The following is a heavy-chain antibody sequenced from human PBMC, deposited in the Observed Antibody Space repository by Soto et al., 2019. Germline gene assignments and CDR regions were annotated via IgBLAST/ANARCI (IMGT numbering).Heavy chain of an antibody. J-gene: IGHJ5*02. CDR1: GFSINTGGVG. V-gene: IGHV2-5*01. CDR3: AHRGYGDYPRDNWFDP. Sequence: QITLKESGPTLVKPTQTLTLTCTFSGFSINTGGVGVGWIRQPPGKALEWLALIYWNEDKRYSPSLKSRLTITKHTSKNQVVLTMTNMDPVDTATYYCAHRGYGDYPRDNWFDPWGQGTLVTVSS. CDR2: IYWNEDK. D-gene: IGHD4-17*01.